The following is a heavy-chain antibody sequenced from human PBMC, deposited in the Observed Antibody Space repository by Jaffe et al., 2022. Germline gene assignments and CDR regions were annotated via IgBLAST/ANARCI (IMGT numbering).Heavy chain of an antibody. J-gene: IGHJ4*02. Sequence: QVQLQESGPGLVKPSETLSLTCAVSGYSISSGYYWGWIRQPPGKGLEWIGSIYHSGSTYYNPSLKSRVTISVDTSKNQFSLKLSSVTAADTAVYYCARHRGIAAAGNFLLNWGQGTLVTVSS. D-gene: IGHD6-13*01. CDR3: ARHRGIAAAGNFLLN. CDR2: IYHSGST. CDR1: GYSISSGYY. V-gene: IGHV4-38-2*01.